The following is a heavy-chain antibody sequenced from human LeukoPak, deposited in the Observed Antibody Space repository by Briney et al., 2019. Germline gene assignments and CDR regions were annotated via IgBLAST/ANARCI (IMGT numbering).Heavy chain of an antibody. CDR3: ASSGPYSSGWYAFDI. CDR1: GCTFGSYA. CDR2: ISGSGGST. Sequence: GGSLRLSCAASGCTFGSYAMSWVRQAPGKGLEWVSAISGSGGSTYYADSVKGRFTISRDNSKNTLYLQMNSLRAEDTAVYYCASSGPYSSGWYAFDIWGQGTMVTVSS. D-gene: IGHD6-19*01. V-gene: IGHV3-23*01. J-gene: IGHJ3*02.